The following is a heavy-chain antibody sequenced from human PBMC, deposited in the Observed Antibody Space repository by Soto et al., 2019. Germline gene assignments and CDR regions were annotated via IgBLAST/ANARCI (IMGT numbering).Heavy chain of an antibody. V-gene: IGHV3-11*01. Sequence: GGSLRLSCAASGFTFSDYYMSWIRQAPGKGLEWVSYISSSGSTIYYADSVKGRFTISRDNAKNSLFLQMNSLRAEDTAVYYCARDLSGFIVATIGGDYFDYWGQGTLVTVSS. CDR1: GFTFSDYY. CDR3: ARDLSGFIVATIGGDYFDY. D-gene: IGHD5-12*01. J-gene: IGHJ4*02. CDR2: ISSSGSTI.